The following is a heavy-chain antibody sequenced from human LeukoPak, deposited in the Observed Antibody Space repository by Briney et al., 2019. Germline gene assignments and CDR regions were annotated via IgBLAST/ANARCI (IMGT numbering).Heavy chain of an antibody. V-gene: IGHV4-4*02. J-gene: IGHJ4*02. CDR1: GGSISSSNW. CDR3: ARKAAAGTGTIDY. Sequence: SGTLSLTCAVSGGSISSSNWWSWVRPPPGKGLGWIGSIYYSGSTYYNPSLKSRVTISVDTSKNQFSLKLSSVTAADTAVYYCARKAAAGTGTIDYWGQGTLVTVSS. D-gene: IGHD6-13*01. CDR2: IYYSGST.